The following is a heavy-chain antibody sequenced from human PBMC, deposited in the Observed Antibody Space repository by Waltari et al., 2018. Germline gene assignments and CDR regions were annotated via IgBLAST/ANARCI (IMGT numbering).Heavy chain of an antibody. V-gene: IGHV1-2*06. D-gene: IGHD6-6*01. CDR3: ARDGSSPFYP. CDR1: GYTFTGSY. Sequence: QVQLVQPGAEVKKPGASVKVSCQASGYTFTGSYMHWVRQAPGQGLEWMGRINPNSGVTNYAQKFQGRVTMTRDTSISTAYMELSRLRSDDTAVYYCARDGSSPFYPWGQGTLVTVSS. J-gene: IGHJ5*02. CDR2: INPNSGVT.